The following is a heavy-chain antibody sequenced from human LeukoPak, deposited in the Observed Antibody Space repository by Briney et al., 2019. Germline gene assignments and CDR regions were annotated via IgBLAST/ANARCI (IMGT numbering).Heavy chain of an antibody. V-gene: IGHV4-39*07. D-gene: IGHD2-21*01. CDR1: GGSISSSSYC. Sequence: PSETLSLTCTVSGGSISSSSYCWGWIRQPPGKGLEWIGSIYYSGSTYYNPSLKSRVTISVDTSKNQFSLKLSSVTAADTAVYYCARTGFVVVSWFDPWGQGTLVTVSS. CDR3: ARTGFVVVSWFDP. CDR2: IYYSGST. J-gene: IGHJ5*02.